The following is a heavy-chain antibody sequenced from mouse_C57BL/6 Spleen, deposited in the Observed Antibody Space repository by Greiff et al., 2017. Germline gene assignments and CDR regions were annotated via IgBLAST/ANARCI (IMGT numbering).Heavy chain of an antibody. CDR3: ARDSNYGELWYFDV. CDR2: ISDGGSYT. J-gene: IGHJ1*03. Sequence: EVKLMESGGGLVKPGGSLKLSCAASGFTFSSYAMSWVRQTPEKRLEWVATISDGGSYTYYPDNVKGRFTISRDNAKNNLYLQMSHLKSEDTAMYYCARDSNYGELWYFDVWGTGTTVTVSS. V-gene: IGHV5-4*03. CDR1: GFTFSSYA. D-gene: IGHD2-5*01.